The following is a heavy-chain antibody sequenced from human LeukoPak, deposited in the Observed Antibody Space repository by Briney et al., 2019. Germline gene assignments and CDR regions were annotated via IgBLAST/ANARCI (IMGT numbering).Heavy chain of an antibody. CDR3: ARDTYYYYYYGMDV. Sequence: GASVKVSCKAPGYTFTSYGISWVRQAPGQGLEWMGWISAYNGNTNYAQKLQGRVTMTTDTSTSTAYMELRSLRSDDTAVYYCARDTYYYYYYGMDVWGQGTTVTVSS. V-gene: IGHV1-18*01. CDR2: ISAYNGNT. J-gene: IGHJ6*02. CDR1: GYTFTSYG.